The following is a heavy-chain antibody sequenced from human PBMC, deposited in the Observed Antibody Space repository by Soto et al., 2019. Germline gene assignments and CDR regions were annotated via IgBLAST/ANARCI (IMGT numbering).Heavy chain of an antibody. D-gene: IGHD1-26*01. CDR1: GITFSDAW. CDR2: IKSRTNGGTT. J-gene: IGHJ3*01. V-gene: IGHV3-15*01. Sequence: GGSLRLSCAASGITFSDAWMGWVRQVPGNGLEWVGRIKSRTNGGTTDYATPVKGRFTISRDDSKNTLYLQMNSLKCEDTAVYCCTTGALGVWGQGTMVTVSS. CDR3: TTGALGV.